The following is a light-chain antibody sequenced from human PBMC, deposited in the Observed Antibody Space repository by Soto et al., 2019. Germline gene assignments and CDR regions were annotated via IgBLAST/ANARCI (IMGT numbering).Light chain of an antibody. V-gene: IGKV1-5*01. CDR2: DAS. CDR1: HNISSW. CDR3: QHYGGMWA. J-gene: IGKJ1*01. Sequence: DIQMTQSPSTLSTSVGDRVTITCRASHNISSWLAWYQQKPGKAPKVLIYDASNLESGVPSRFSGSGSGTEFTLTINRLQPDDFATYYCQHYGGMWAFGQGTKVDIK.